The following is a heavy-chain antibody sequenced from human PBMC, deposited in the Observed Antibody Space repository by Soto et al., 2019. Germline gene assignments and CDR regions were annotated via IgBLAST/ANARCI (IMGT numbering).Heavy chain of an antibody. D-gene: IGHD1-1*01. J-gene: IGHJ6*03. CDR2: ISSSSSYI. Sequence: GGSLRLSCAASGFTFSSYSMNWVRQAPGKGLEWVSSISSSSSYIYYADSVKGRFTISRDNAKNSLYLQMNSLRAEDTAVYYCARSPERYYYYYMDVWGKGTTVTVSS. CDR1: GFTFSSYS. V-gene: IGHV3-21*01. CDR3: ARSPERYYYYYMDV.